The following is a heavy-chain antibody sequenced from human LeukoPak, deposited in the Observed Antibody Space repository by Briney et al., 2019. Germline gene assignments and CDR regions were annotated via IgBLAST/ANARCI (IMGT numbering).Heavy chain of an antibody. CDR1: GGSVSSASYY. Sequence: SETLSLTCTASGGSVSSASYYWSWIRQPPGKGLEWIGFIYYSGSTNYNPSLKSRVTISVDTSKDQFSLKLTSVTAADTAVYYCAREVFGGSVDFDYWGQGTLVTVSS. CDR2: IYYSGST. V-gene: IGHV4-61*01. CDR3: AREVFGGSVDFDY. J-gene: IGHJ4*02. D-gene: IGHD2-15*01.